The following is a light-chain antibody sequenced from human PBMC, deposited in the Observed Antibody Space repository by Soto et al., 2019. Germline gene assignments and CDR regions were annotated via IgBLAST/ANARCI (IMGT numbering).Light chain of an antibody. CDR2: AAS. Sequence: DIQMTQSPSSLSASVGDRVTITCRASQSISTYLNWYQQKPGKAPKILIYAASSLQSGVPSRFSGSGSGTYCTLTISNLQPEDFGTYYCQQSITTPYTFGQGTKVDIK. CDR3: QQSITTPYT. J-gene: IGKJ2*01. V-gene: IGKV1-39*01. CDR1: QSISTY.